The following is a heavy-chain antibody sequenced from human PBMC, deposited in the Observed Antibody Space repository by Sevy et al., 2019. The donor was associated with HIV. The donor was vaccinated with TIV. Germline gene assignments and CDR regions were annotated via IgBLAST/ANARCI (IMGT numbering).Heavy chain of an antibody. CDR1: GFTFSSSW. J-gene: IGHJ4*02. CDR2: INSDGSRI. V-gene: IGHV3-74*01. CDR3: ARDHHQGG. Sequence: LHRQRGVLKISCAASGFTFSSSWMHWVRQPPGKGLVWVSRINSDGSRIYYADFVKGRFAISRDNAKNTLHLQMNSLRAEDTGIYYCARDHHQGGWGPGTLVTVSS.